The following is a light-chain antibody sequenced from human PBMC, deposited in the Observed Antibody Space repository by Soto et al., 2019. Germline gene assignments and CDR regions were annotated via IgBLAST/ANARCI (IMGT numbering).Light chain of an antibody. CDR3: KQYDSVFT. CDR2: GAS. Sequence: QMTQSPSSLSSSLGDRVTITCQASQGITNYLNWYHQKPGKAPKLLIYGASNLETGVQSRFSGSGSGTDFTFTIRSLQAEDIATYFCKQYDSVFTFGQGTRLEIK. J-gene: IGKJ5*01. V-gene: IGKV1-33*01. CDR1: QGITNY.